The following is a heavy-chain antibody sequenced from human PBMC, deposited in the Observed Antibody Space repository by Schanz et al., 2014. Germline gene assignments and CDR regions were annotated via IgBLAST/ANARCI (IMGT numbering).Heavy chain of an antibody. Sequence: EVQLVESGGGLAQPGGSLRLSCAASGITFSGYSMNWVRQAPGKGLEWVSYISGSSSTKYYADSVKGRFTISRDNIASSLFLQMNSLRAEDSAVYYCARGLIVGDGQHFYFSYGLDVWGQGTTVTVSS. D-gene: IGHD1-26*01. CDR3: ARGLIVGDGQHFYFSYGLDV. J-gene: IGHJ6*02. CDR1: GITFSGYS. V-gene: IGHV3-48*04. CDR2: ISGSSSTK.